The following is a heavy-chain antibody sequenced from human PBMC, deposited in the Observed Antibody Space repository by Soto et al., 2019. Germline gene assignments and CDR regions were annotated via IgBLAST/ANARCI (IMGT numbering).Heavy chain of an antibody. Sequence: GGSLRLSCAASGFTFSSYWMSWVRQAPGKGLERVANIKQDGSEKYYVDSVKGRFTISRDNAKNSLYLQMNSLRAEDTAVYYCARESRVVVTTHYYYYYGMDVWGQGTTVTVSS. V-gene: IGHV3-7*05. CDR1: GFTFSSYW. CDR2: IKQDGSEK. J-gene: IGHJ6*02. CDR3: ARESRVVVTTHYYYYYGMDV. D-gene: IGHD2-21*02.